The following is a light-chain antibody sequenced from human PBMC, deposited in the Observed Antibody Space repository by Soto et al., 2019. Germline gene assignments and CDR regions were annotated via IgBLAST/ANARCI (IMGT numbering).Light chain of an antibody. CDR2: EVI. V-gene: IGLV2-14*01. CDR1: SGDVGGYHY. Sequence: QSALTQPASVSGSPGQSITISCTGTSGDVGGYHYVSWYQLDPGKSPKFIIYEVITRPSGVSNRYAGSKSGNTASLTISGLQAEDEADYYCISYTSSGPWVFGGGTKLTVL. J-gene: IGLJ3*02. CDR3: ISYTSSGPWV.